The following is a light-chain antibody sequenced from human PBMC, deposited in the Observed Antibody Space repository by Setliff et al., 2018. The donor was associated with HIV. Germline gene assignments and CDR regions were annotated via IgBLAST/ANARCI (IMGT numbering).Light chain of an antibody. CDR2: DVS. Sequence: QSALTQPASVSGSPGQSITISCRGTSSDVGGYNYVSWYQQHPGKAPKLMIYDVSNRPSGVSNRFSGSKSGNTASLTISGLQAEDEADYYCSSYTSSSTLLYVFGTGTKVTVL. J-gene: IGLJ1*01. CDR1: SSDVGGYNY. CDR3: SSYTSSSTLLYV. V-gene: IGLV2-14*03.